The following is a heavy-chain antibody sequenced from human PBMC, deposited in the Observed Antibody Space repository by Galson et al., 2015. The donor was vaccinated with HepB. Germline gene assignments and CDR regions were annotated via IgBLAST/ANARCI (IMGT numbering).Heavy chain of an antibody. Sequence: SLRLSCAASGFTFDDYDMHWVRQAPGKGLEWVSGISWNSGSIGYADSVKGRFTITRDNAKNTLYLQMNSLNTEDTAVYYCSTDLPPYCSSTSCPQRFWGQGTLVTVSS. CDR2: ISWNSGSI. V-gene: IGHV3-9*01. J-gene: IGHJ4*02. D-gene: IGHD2-2*01. CDR3: STDLPPYCSSTSCPQRF. CDR1: GFTFDDYD.